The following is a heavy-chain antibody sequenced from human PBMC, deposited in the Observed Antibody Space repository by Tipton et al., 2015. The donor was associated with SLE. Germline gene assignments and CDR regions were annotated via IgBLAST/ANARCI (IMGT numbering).Heavy chain of an antibody. CDR3: AHDFWSGPLDYFDY. D-gene: IGHD3-3*01. Sequence: LRLSCTVSGASISTSGYCWSWIRQPPGKGLEWIASIDYSGTTYYTPSLKSRVTISVDTSRNQFSLKLSSVTAADTAVYYCAHDFWSGPLDYFDYWGQGILVTVSS. J-gene: IGHJ4*02. V-gene: IGHV4-39*01. CDR2: IDYSGTT. CDR1: GASISTSGYC.